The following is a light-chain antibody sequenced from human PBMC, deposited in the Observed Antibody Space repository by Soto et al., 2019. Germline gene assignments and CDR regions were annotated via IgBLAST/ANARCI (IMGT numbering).Light chain of an antibody. Sequence: EIVMTQSPATLSVSPGERATLSCRASQSVSSNLAWYQQKPGQAPSLLIYGASTRATGTPARFSGSGSGTEFTLTISSLQPDDFAAYYCQQYNSYSLTFGQGTKVDI. V-gene: IGKV3-15*01. CDR2: GAS. CDR1: QSVSSN. CDR3: QQYNSYSLT. J-gene: IGKJ1*01.